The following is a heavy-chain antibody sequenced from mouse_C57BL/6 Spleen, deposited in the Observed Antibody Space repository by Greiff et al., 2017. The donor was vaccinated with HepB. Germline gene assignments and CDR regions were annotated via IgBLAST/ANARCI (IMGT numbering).Heavy chain of an antibody. J-gene: IGHJ2*01. Sequence: EVHLVESGAELVRPGASVKLSCTASGFNIKDYYMHWVKQRPEQGLEWIGRIDPEDGDTEYAPKFQGKATMTADTSSNTAYLQLSSLTSEDTAVYYCTTWGPITTVVATSDYWGQGTTLTVSS. CDR1: GFNIKDYY. CDR2: IDPEDGDT. CDR3: TTWGPITTVVATSDY. D-gene: IGHD1-1*01. V-gene: IGHV14-1*01.